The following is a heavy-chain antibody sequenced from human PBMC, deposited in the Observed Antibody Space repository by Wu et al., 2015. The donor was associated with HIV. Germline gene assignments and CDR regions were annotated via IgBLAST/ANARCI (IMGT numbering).Heavy chain of an antibody. CDR3: ARGAVDTAMPYYYGMDV. Sequence: QVQLLQSGAEVKKPGASVKVSCKVSGYTLTELALHWVRQAPGKGLEWMGIINPSGGSTSYAQKFQGRVTMTRDTSTSTVYMELSSLRSEDTAVYYCARGAVDTAMPYYYGMDVWGQGTTVTVSS. V-gene: IGHV1-46*01. CDR2: INPSGGST. D-gene: IGHD5-18*01. CDR1: GYTLTELA. J-gene: IGHJ6*02.